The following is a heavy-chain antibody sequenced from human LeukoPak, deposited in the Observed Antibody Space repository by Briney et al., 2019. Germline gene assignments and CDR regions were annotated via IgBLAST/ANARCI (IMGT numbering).Heavy chain of an antibody. CDR2: ISHDGNTK. V-gene: IGHV3-30-3*01. D-gene: IGHD6-19*01. Sequence: PGGSLRLSCAASGFTFSGYTMHWVRQAPSKGLDWVAIISHDGNTKYYADSVKGRFTISRDNSKNTLYLQMDSLRAEDTAVYYCARVPPNTGWRADYWGQGTLVTVSS. CDR1: GFTFSGYT. CDR3: ARVPPNTGWRADY. J-gene: IGHJ4*02.